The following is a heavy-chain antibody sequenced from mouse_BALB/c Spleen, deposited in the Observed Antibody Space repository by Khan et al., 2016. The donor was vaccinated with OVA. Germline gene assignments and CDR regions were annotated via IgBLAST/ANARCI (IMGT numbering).Heavy chain of an antibody. CDR2: ISYSGSI. D-gene: IGHD3-3*01. CDR1: GYSITSDYA. V-gene: IGHV3-2*02. CDR3: TGGRAY. Sequence: EVQLQESGPGLVKPSQSLSLTCTVTGYSITSDYAWNWIRQFPGNKLEWMGYISYSGSISYTPSPKSRISITRDTSKNQFFLQLSSVTTEDTATXYCTGGRAYWGQGTLVTVSA. J-gene: IGHJ3*01.